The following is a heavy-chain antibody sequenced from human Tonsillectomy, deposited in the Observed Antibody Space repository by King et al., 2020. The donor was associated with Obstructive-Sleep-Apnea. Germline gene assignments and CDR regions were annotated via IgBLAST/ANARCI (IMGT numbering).Heavy chain of an antibody. V-gene: IGHV4-38-2*02. D-gene: IGHD1-20*01. CDR1: GYSISSGFH. J-gene: IGHJ5*02. CDR3: VQYNLGKVVAAT. Sequence: VQLQESGPGLVKPSETLSLTCNVSGYSISSGFHWGWIRQSPGKGLEWIGSVYHSGTTYYSPSLKRRVTISMDTSKNQFSLKLNSVTATDTAIYYCVQYNLGKVVAATWGQGTLVTVSS. CDR2: VYHSGTT.